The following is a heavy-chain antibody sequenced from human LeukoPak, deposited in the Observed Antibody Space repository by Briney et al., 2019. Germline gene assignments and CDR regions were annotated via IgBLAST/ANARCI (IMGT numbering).Heavy chain of an antibody. V-gene: IGHV1-69*04. J-gene: IGHJ4*02. CDR3: ARGAVTAIPSAAIDY. CDR1: GGTFSSYA. Sequence: SVKVSCKASGGTFSSYAISWVRQAPGQGLEWMGRIIPILGIANYAQKSQGRVTITADKSTSTAYMELSSLRSEDTAVYYCARGAVTAIPSAAIDYWGQGTLVTVSS. D-gene: IGHD2-21*02. CDR2: IIPILGIA.